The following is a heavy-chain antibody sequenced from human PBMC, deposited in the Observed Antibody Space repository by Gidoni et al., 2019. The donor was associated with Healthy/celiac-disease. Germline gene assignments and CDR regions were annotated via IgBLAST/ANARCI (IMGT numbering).Heavy chain of an antibody. CDR1: GFTFSSYA. CDR2: ISGSGGSP. D-gene: IGHD1-26*01. Sequence: VQLVESGGGLVQPGGSLSLSCAASGFTFSSYAMSWVRQAQGKVLEWVSAISGSGGSPYYADAVKGRFTNSRDNSKNTLYLQMNSLRAEETAVYYCAKDQPPGATRGGPTNGMDVWGQGTTVTVSS. V-gene: IGHV3-23*04. J-gene: IGHJ6*02. CDR3: AKDQPPGATRGGPTNGMDV.